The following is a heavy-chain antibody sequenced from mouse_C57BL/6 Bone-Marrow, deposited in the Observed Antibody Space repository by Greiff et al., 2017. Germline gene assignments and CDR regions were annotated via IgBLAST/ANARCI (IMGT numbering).Heavy chain of an antibody. CDR3: ASLEFDGSSGDWYFDV. CDR1: GYTFTSYD. Sequence: QVQLQQSGPELVKPGASVKLSCKASGYTFTSYDINWVKQRPGQGLAWIGWIYPRDGSTKYNEKFKGKATLTVDTSSSTAYMELHSLTSEDSAVYFCASLEFDGSSGDWYFDVWGTGTTVTVSS. J-gene: IGHJ1*03. V-gene: IGHV1-85*01. D-gene: IGHD1-1*01. CDR2: IYPRDGST.